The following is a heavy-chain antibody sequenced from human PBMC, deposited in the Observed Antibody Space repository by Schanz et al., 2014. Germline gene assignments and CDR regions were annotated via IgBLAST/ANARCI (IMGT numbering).Heavy chain of an antibody. Sequence: QAQLMESGGGVAQPGTSLILSCSVSGFSLNTYGIHWFRQPAGKGLEWVAVIWNNGVTKYYADSVRGRFTISRDRFQNTLYLQMNSLRAGDTAVYYCARVPYGSGSYWDYWGQGTLVTVSS. CDR3: ARVPYGSGSYWDY. J-gene: IGHJ4*02. CDR1: GFSLNTYG. D-gene: IGHD3-10*01. V-gene: IGHV3-33*01. CDR2: IWNNGVTK.